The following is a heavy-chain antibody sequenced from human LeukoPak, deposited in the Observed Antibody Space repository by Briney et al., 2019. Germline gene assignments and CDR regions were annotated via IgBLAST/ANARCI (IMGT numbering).Heavy chain of an antibody. CDR3: ARHHCSGGTCFDY. D-gene: IGHD2-15*01. Sequence: SETLSLTCTVSGYSISSGYYWGWIRQPPGKGLEWIGSIYHSGSTYYNPSLKSRVTISVDTSKNQFSLKLSSVTAADTAVYYCARHHCSGGTCFDYWGQGTLVTVSS. CDR2: IYHSGST. V-gene: IGHV4-38-2*02. CDR1: GYSISSGYY. J-gene: IGHJ4*02.